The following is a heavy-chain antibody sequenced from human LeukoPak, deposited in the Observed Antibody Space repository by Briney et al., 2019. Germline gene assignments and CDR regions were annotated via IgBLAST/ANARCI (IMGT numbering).Heavy chain of an antibody. CDR3: AKGSPAAAGIVDY. V-gene: IGHV4-59*01. Sequence: PSETLSLTCTVSGGSISSYYWSWIRQPPGKGLEWIGYIYYSGSTSYNPSLKSRVTISVDTSKNQFSLKLSSVTAADTAVYYCAKGSPAAAGIVDYWGQGTLVTVSS. CDR1: GGSISSYY. CDR2: IYYSGST. J-gene: IGHJ4*02. D-gene: IGHD6-13*01.